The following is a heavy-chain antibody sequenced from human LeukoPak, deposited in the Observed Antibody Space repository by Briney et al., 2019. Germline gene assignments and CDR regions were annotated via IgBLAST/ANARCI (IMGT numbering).Heavy chain of an antibody. CDR1: GFTFSGYA. J-gene: IGHJ4*02. Sequence: GGSLRLSCAASGFTFSGYAMSWVRQAPGKRLEWVSAISGSGGSTYYADSVKGRFTISRDNSKNTLYLQMNSLRAEDTAVYYCAKPYSSSSFDFDYWGQGTLVTVSS. CDR2: ISGSGGST. V-gene: IGHV3-23*01. D-gene: IGHD6-6*01. CDR3: AKPYSSSSFDFDY.